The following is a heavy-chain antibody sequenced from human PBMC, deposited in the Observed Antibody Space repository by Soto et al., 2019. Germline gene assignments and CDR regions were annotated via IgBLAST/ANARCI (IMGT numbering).Heavy chain of an antibody. V-gene: IGHV3-30*18. D-gene: IGHD4-4*01. CDR1: GFTFSSYG. J-gene: IGHJ4*02. CDR2: ISYDGSNK. Sequence: GGSLRLSCAASGFTFSSYGMHWVRQAPGKGLEWVAVISYDGSNKYYADSVKGRFTISRDNSKNTLYLQMNSLRAEDTAVYYCAKDGDPTVTTYYFDYWGQGTLVTVSS. CDR3: AKDGDPTVTTYYFDY.